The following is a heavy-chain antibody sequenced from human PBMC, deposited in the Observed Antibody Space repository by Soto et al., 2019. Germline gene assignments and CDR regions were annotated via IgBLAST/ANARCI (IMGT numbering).Heavy chain of an antibody. V-gene: IGHV4-34*01. CDR3: ARARVVPAAMFYYYYYMDV. Sequence: SETLSLTCAVYGGSFSGYYWSWIRQPPGKGLEWIGEINHSGNTNYNPSLKSRVTISVDTSKNQFSLKLSSVTAADTAVYYCARARVVPAAMFYYYYYMDVWGKGTTVTVSS. CDR2: INHSGNT. J-gene: IGHJ6*03. D-gene: IGHD2-2*01. CDR1: GGSFSGYY.